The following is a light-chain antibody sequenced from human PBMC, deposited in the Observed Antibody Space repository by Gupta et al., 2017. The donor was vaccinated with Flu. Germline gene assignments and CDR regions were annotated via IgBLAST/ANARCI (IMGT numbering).Light chain of an antibody. CDR2: GVT. V-gene: IGLV2-8*01. CDR1: SSDGCSYAY. Sequence: SVTSSTTGTSSDGCSYAYGSWYRQDPGKAPELMIYGVTRRPSGVPDRFSGSKSGNTASLTVSGLQADDEAHYYCSSHAGKNTVIFGGGTKLTVL. CDR3: SSHAGKNTVI. J-gene: IGLJ2*01.